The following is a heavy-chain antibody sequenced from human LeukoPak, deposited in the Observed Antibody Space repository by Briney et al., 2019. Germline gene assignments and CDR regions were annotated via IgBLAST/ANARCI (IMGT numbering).Heavy chain of an antibody. V-gene: IGHV3-21*01. CDR1: GFTFSTYT. CDR2: LTGSSTYI. CDR3: ARVGIVGATTGFHY. J-gene: IGHJ4*02. D-gene: IGHD1-26*01. Sequence: GGSLRLSCAASGFTFSTYTMSWVRQAPGKGLKWVASLTGSSTYINYADSVEGPFTISRDNARNSLFLQMNSLRAEDTAVYYCARVGIVGATTGFHYWGQGTLVTVSS.